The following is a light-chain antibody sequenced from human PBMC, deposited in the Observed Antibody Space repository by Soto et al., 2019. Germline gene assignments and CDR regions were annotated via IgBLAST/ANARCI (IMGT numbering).Light chain of an antibody. CDR3: QQSYSTLGT. CDR1: QSISSY. Sequence: DIQMTQSPSSLSASEGDRVTITCRASQSISSYLNWYQQKPGKAPKLLIYAASSLQSGVPSRFSGSGSGTDFTLTISSLQPEDFATYYCQQSYSTLGTFGGGTKVEIK. CDR2: AAS. V-gene: IGKV1-39*01. J-gene: IGKJ4*01.